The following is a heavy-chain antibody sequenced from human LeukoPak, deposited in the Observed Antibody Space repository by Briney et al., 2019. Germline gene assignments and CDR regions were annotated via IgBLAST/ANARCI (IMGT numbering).Heavy chain of an antibody. D-gene: IGHD6-19*01. CDR2: IYTSGST. V-gene: IGHV4-4*07. J-gene: IGHJ4*02. CDR1: GGSISSYY. Sequence: SGTLSLTCTVSGGSISSYYWSWIRQPAGKGLEWIGRIYTSGSTNYNPSLKSRVTISVDTSKNQFSLKLSSVTAADTAVYYCASTFSGWPYYFDYWGQGTLVTVSS. CDR3: ASTFSGWPYYFDY.